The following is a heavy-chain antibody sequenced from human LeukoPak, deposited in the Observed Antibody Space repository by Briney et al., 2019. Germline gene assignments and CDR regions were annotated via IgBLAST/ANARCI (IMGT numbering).Heavy chain of an antibody. CDR2: ISAYNGNT. CDR3: ARGDVLAVTTYYYYGMDV. J-gene: IGHJ6*02. CDR1: GYTFTSYG. D-gene: IGHD4-17*01. V-gene: IGHV1-18*01. Sequence: ASVKVSFKASGYTFTSYGISWVRQAPGQGLEWMGWISAYNGNTNYAQKLQGRVTMTTDTSTSTAYMELRSLRSDDTAVYYCARGDVLAVTTYYYYGMDVWGQGTTVTVSS.